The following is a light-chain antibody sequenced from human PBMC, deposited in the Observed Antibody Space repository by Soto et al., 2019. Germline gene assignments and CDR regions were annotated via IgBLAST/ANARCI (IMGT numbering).Light chain of an antibody. Sequence: EIVLTQSPSTLSSSAGERATLSCRASQSISSYLAWYQQKPGQAPKLLIFDASSRATGIPPRFLGSGSGTDFTLTISSLDHADSAVYYCQQRRTWPLTFGGGTKVEIK. V-gene: IGKV3-11*01. CDR3: QQRRTWPLT. CDR2: DAS. CDR1: QSISSY. J-gene: IGKJ4*01.